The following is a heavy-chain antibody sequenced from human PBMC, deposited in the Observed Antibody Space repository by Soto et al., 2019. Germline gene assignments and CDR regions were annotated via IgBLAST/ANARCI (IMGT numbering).Heavy chain of an antibody. V-gene: IGHV1-46*01. CDR2: INPSGGST. J-gene: IGHJ4*02. CDR3: ARGAAGWHDSSGYYAY. Sequence: ASVKVSCKASGYTFTSYYMHWVRQAPGQGLEWMGIINPSGGSTSYAQKFQGRVTMTRDTSTSTVYMELSSLRSEDTAVYYCARGAAGWHDSSGYYAYWGQGTLVTVSS. CDR1: GYTFTSYY. D-gene: IGHD3-22*01.